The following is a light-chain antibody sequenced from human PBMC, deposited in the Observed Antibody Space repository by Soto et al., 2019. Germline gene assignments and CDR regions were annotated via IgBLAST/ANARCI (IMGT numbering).Light chain of an antibody. CDR3: SSYTSSSTLD. CDR1: SSDVGGYNY. Sequence: QSALTQPASVSGPPGQSITISCTGTSSDVGGYNYVSWYQQHPGKAPKLMIYDVSNRPSGVSNRFSGSKSGNTASLTISGLQAEDEADYYCSSYTSSSTLDFGTGTKLTVL. V-gene: IGLV2-14*01. J-gene: IGLJ1*01. CDR2: DVS.